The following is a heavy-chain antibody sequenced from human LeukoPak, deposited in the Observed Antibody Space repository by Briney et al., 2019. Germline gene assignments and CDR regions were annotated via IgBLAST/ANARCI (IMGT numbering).Heavy chain of an antibody. CDR2: ISGSGGST. Sequence: GGSLRLSCAASGFTFSSYAMSWVRQAPGKGLEWVSAISGSGGSTYYADSVKGRFTISRDNSKNTLYLQMNSLRAEDTAVYYCAKDNDFWSGYPVRTWGQGTLVTVSS. V-gene: IGHV3-23*01. CDR3: AKDNDFWSGYPVRT. J-gene: IGHJ4*02. CDR1: GFTFSSYA. D-gene: IGHD3-3*01.